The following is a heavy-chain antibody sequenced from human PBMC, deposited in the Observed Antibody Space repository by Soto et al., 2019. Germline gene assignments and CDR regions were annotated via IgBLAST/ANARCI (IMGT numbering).Heavy chain of an antibody. D-gene: IGHD3-10*01. CDR3: ARDSLITIVRGIKQSYYYGIDS. V-gene: IGHV4-30-2*01. Sequence: SETLSRTGAVCGGSISSGGYSWSWIRQPPGKGLEWIGYIYHSGRTYYNPSLKSRVTISVDKSKNQFSLKLSSVTAADTAVNYCARDSLITIVRGIKQSYYYGIDSWDKGTTVTISS. CDR2: IYHSGRT. J-gene: IGHJ6*04. CDR1: GGSISSGGYS.